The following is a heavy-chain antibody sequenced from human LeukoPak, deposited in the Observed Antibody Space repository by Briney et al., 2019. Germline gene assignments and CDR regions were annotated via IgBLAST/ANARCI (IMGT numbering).Heavy chain of an antibody. CDR3: ARAGGSSSGWLDP. J-gene: IGHJ5*02. D-gene: IGHD6-6*01. CDR2: TYQRSKWYN. V-gene: IGHV6-1*01. CDR1: GDSASRTSAA. Sequence: SQTLSLTCAISGDSASRTSAAWIWIRQSPSRGLEWLGRTYQRSKWYNDSAVSVKSRISINPDTSKNEFSLQLDSVTPEDTAVYYCARAGGSSSGWLDPWGQGILVTVSS.